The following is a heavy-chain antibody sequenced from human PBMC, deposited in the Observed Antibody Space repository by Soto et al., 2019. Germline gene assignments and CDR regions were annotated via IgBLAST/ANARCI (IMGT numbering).Heavy chain of an antibody. V-gene: IGHV3-23*01. CDR2: ISGSGGST. J-gene: IGHJ4*02. Sequence: GGSLRLSCAASGFTFSSYAMSWVRQAPGKGLEWVSAISGSGGSTYYADSVKGRFTISRDNSKNTLYLQMNSLRAEDTAVYYCAKDPDYSDSSGYLDYWGQGTLVTAPQ. CDR1: GFTFSSYA. CDR3: AKDPDYSDSSGYLDY. D-gene: IGHD3-22*01.